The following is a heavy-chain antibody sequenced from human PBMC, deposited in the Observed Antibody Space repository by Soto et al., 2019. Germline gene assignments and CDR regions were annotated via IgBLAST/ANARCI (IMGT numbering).Heavy chain of an antibody. CDR1: GFTFSSYA. D-gene: IGHD5-18*01. V-gene: IGHV3-23*04. CDR2: ISGSGGST. Sequence: VQLVESGGGLVQPGGSLRLSCAASGFTFSSYAMSWVRQAPGKGLEWVSAISGSGGSTYYADSVKGRFTISRDNSKNTLYRPMNSLRAENTAVYYCANDRIQLCYPLGISGHGPMVAVSS. J-gene: IGHJ3*02. CDR3: ANDRIQLCYPLGI.